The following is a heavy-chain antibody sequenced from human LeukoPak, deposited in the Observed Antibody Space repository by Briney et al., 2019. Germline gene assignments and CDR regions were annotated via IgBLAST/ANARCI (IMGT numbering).Heavy chain of an antibody. J-gene: IGHJ3*02. Sequence: PGGSLRLSCAASGFTFSNYWMNWVRQAPGKGLVWVSCINSDGSSTSYADSVKGRFTISRDNAKNTLYLQMNSLRAEDTAVYYCARAQIPDYAEGDDAFDIWGQGTMVTVSS. CDR3: ARAQIPDYAEGDDAFDI. D-gene: IGHD4-17*01. CDR1: GFTFSNYW. V-gene: IGHV3-74*01. CDR2: INSDGSST.